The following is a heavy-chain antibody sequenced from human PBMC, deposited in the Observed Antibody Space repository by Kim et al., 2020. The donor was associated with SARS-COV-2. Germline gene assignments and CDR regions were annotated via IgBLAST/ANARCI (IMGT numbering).Heavy chain of an antibody. CDR3: AREGPNWAAPGAFDY. D-gene: IGHD6-13*01. Sequence: VESVKGRFTISRDNAENSLYLQMNSLRAEDTAVYYCAREGPNWAAPGAFDYWGQGTLVTVSS. J-gene: IGHJ4*02. V-gene: IGHV3-7*01.